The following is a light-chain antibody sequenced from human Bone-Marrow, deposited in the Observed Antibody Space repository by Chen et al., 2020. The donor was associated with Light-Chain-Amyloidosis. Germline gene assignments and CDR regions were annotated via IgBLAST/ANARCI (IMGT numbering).Light chain of an antibody. V-gene: IGLV1-44*01. CDR1: SANLRTHA. Sequence: QSVLTQPPSASGTLGQRVTISCSGSSANLRTHAVLWYQHLPGTAPKRLIYSDNQRPSGVPDRFSGSRAGTAASLGIFGLQSRGEADYDCATWDDSLNWVFGGGTKLTVL. J-gene: IGLJ3*02. CDR2: SDN. CDR3: ATWDDSLNWV.